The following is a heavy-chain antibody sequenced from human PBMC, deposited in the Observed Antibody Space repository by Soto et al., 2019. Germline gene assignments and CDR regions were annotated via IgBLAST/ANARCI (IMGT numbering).Heavy chain of an antibody. J-gene: IGHJ6*02. CDR1: GFTFSSYA. CDR3: AKGEVSNYSAYYYGMDV. Sequence: LRLSCAASGFTFSSYAMSWVRQAPGKGLEWVSAISGSGGSTYYADSVKGRFTISRDNSKNTLYLQMNSLRAEDTAVYYCAKGEVSNYSAYYYGMDVWGQGTTVTVSS. V-gene: IGHV3-23*01. D-gene: IGHD4-4*01. CDR2: ISGSGGST.